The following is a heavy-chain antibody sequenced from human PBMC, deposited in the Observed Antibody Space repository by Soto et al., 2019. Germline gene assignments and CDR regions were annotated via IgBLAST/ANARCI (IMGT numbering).Heavy chain of an antibody. CDR3: NSYPDFWGGHTPL. CDR2: VKSKADGGTA. J-gene: IGHJ4*02. CDR1: GFSITNTW. Sequence: EVQLVESGGGLVQPGGSLRLSCAASGFSITNTWMHWVRQAPGKGLEWVGRVKSKADGGTADYAAPVKGRFTVSRDDSKNTHYLQTNSLKMEDTAVYYCNSYPDFWGGHTPLWGQGTLVTVSS. V-gene: IGHV3-15*07. D-gene: IGHD3-3*01.